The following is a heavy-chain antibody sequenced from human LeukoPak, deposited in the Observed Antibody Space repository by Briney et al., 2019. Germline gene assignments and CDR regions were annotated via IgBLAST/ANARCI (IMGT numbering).Heavy chain of an antibody. CDR3: ARQYTSSSGWFDA. J-gene: IGHJ5*02. D-gene: IGHD6-6*01. CDR2: IYPGDSDI. CDR1: GYSFANSW. V-gene: IGHV5-51*01. Sequence: GESLKISCKGSGYSFANSWVGWVRQMPGKGLEWMGIIYPGDSDIRYSLSFQGQVTISADKSISTAYLQWSSLKASDTAMYYCARQYTSSSGWFDAWGQGTLVTVSS.